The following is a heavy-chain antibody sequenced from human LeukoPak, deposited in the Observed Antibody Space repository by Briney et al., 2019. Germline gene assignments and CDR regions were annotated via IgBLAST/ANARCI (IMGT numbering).Heavy chain of an antibody. D-gene: IGHD2-15*01. CDR1: EYAFTDYY. CDR2: INPNSGDT. J-gene: IGHJ6*02. CDR3: ARSWRAYCSGVSCHWYYYGLDD. V-gene: IGHV1-2*02. Sequence: ASVKVSCKASEYAFTDYYIHWVRQAPGQGLEWLGWINPNSGDTHFAQKFQGRVALTRDTSISTAYMELSGLTSDDTAVYYCARSWRAYCSGVSCHWYYYGLDDWGQGTTVTVSS.